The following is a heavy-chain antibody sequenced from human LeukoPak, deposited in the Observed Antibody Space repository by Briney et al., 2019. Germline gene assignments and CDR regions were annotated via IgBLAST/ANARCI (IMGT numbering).Heavy chain of an antibody. J-gene: IGHJ4*02. D-gene: IGHD2-2*01. CDR3: ARDGRCCSITICPIKGVE. CDR1: GGSISSYY. V-gene: IGHV4-4*07. CDR2: MFYSGNT. Sequence: WETLSLTCSVSGGSISSYYWSWVRQPPGKGLEWIGRMFYSGNTDYNLALKSRLTRSIDTSKNQFSLKLSSVTAADTAVYYCARDGRCCSITICPIKGVEWRQGTLVSVSS.